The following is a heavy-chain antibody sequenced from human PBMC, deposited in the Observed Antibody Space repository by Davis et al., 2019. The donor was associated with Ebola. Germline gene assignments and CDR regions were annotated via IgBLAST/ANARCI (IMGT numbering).Heavy chain of an antibody. CDR3: GAAPNYYYYDY. CDR1: GGSFSGYY. Sequence: GSLRLSCAVYGGSFSGYYWSWIRQPPGKGLEWIGYIYYSGSTDYNPSLKSRVTISVDTSKNQFSLKLSSVTAADTAVYSCGAAPNYYYYDYWGQGILVTVSS. CDR2: IYYSGST. J-gene: IGHJ4*02. V-gene: IGHV4-59*01. D-gene: IGHD2-8*01.